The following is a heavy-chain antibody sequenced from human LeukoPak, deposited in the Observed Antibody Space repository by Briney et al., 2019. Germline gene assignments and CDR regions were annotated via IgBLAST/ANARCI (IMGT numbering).Heavy chain of an antibody. CDR2: ISGSGGST. J-gene: IGHJ3*02. D-gene: IGHD3-22*01. CDR3: ARWYYYDSRGAFDI. Sequence: GGSLRLSCAASGFTFSSYAMSWVRQAPGKGLEWVSAISGSGGSTYYADSVKGRFTISRDNSKNTLYLQMNSPRAEDTAVYYCARWYYYDSRGAFDIWGQGTMVTVSS. V-gene: IGHV3-23*01. CDR1: GFTFSSYA.